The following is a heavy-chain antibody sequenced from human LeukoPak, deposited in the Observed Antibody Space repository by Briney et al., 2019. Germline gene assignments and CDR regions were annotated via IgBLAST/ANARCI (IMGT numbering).Heavy chain of an antibody. D-gene: IGHD3-22*01. CDR1: GFTFTSYN. V-gene: IGHV3-30*03. CDR3: TQGMNYDSSAYWHQH. Sequence: GTSLRLSCAASGFTFTSYNFHWVRQAPGKGLQWLGFISYDGNIKYEDSVKGRFTISRDNAKNSLYLQMNTLRGEDTAVYYCTQGMNYDSSAYWHQHWGQGTLVTVSS. J-gene: IGHJ1*01. CDR2: ISYDGNIK.